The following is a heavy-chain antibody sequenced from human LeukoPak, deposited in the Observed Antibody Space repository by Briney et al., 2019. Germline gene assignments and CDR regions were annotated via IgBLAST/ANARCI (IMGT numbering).Heavy chain of an antibody. CDR3: ARGHIAGWYYLSY. CDR2: VLDSGSA. V-gene: IGHV4-61*03. J-gene: IGHJ4*02. Sequence: PSETLSLTCSVSSGSITGGNDYWTWIRQPPGKRLEWIGYVLDSGSASYNPSLRSRVTLSTDSYNNHFSLKMKSLTAADTAVYYCARGHIAGWYYLSYWGQGILVTVS. CDR1: SGSITGGNDY. D-gene: IGHD6-19*01.